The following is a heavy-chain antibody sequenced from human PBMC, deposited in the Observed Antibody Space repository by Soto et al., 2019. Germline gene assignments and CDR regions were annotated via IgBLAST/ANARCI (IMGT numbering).Heavy chain of an antibody. CDR2: VYYTGST. CDR1: GGSISGSY. V-gene: IGHV4-59*01. Sequence: SETLSLTCSVSGGSISGSYGSWIRQSPGKGLEWLGYVYYTGSTNYSPSLRSRVSISVDTSKNEFSLRLSSVTAADTAVYFCARSVAVPGAHIDYWGQGTQVTVSS. D-gene: IGHD6-19*01. CDR3: ARSVAVPGAHIDY. J-gene: IGHJ4*02.